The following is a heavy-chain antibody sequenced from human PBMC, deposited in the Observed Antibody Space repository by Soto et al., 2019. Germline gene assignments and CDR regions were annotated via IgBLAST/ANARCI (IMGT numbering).Heavy chain of an antibody. V-gene: IGHV4-31*03. CDR3: AAGGSGSYYTTVRVLDY. J-gene: IGHJ4*02. Sequence: SETLSLTCTVSGGSIISGGYYFICIRQHPWKGLELIGYIYYSGSTYYNPSLKSRVTISVDTSKNQFSLKLSSVTAADTAVYYCAAGGSGSYYTTVRVLDYWGQGTLVTVSS. CDR2: IYYSGST. CDR1: GGSIISGGYY. D-gene: IGHD3-10*01.